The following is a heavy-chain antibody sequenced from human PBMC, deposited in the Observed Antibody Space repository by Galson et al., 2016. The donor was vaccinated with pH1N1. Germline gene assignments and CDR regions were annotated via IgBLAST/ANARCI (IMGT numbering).Heavy chain of an antibody. CDR3: ARAPYSNYHYYYFDC. Sequence: SVKVSCKASGGSFAKYAVSWVRQAPGQGLEWMGRIIPIYGTPNYAQKFQDRLTITADEYTTTVYMELNSLISADTAIYYCARAPYSNYHYYYFDCWGQGTLVTVSS. CDR2: IIPIYGTP. CDR1: GGSFAKYA. D-gene: IGHD4-11*01. V-gene: IGHV1-69*13. J-gene: IGHJ4*02.